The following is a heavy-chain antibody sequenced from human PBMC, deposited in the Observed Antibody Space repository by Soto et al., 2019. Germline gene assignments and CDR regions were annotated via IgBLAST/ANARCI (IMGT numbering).Heavy chain of an antibody. J-gene: IGHJ6*02. CDR3: ARDQKVGYGFYYYYYGMDV. Sequence: ASVKVSCKASGYSFTNYYMHWVRQAPGQGLEWMGWINPNSGGTNYAQKFQGWVTMTRDTSISTAYMELSRLRSDDTAVYYCARDQKVGYGFYYYYYGMDVWGQGTTVTVSS. CDR1: GYSFTNYY. CDR2: INPNSGGT. D-gene: IGHD5-18*01. V-gene: IGHV1-2*04.